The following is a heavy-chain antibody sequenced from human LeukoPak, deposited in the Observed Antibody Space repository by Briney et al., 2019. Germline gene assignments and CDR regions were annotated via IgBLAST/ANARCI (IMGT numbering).Heavy chain of an antibody. CDR1: GGSISSSNW. CDR3: ARMIQIRFLEWFYDAFDI. CDR2: IYHSGSS. D-gene: IGHD3-3*01. J-gene: IGHJ3*02. V-gene: IGHV4-4*02. Sequence: SETLSLTCAVSGGSISSSNWWSWVRQPPGKGLEWIGEIYHSGSSNYNPSLKSRVTISVDKSKNQFSLKLSPVTAADTAVYYCARMIQIRFLEWFYDAFDIWGQGTMVTVSS.